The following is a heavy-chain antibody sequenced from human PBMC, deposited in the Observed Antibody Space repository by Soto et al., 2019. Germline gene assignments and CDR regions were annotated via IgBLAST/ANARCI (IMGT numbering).Heavy chain of an antibody. CDR2: ISYDGSNK. V-gene: IGHV3-30*18. Sequence: QVQLVESGGGVVQPGGSLRLSCAASGFTFSSYGMHWVRQAPGKGLEWVAVISYDGSNKYYADSVKGRFTISRDNSKNTLYLQMNSLRAEDTAVYYCAKAPGRSSWFQPYYFDYWGQGTLVTVSS. J-gene: IGHJ4*02. D-gene: IGHD6-13*01. CDR1: GFTFSSYG. CDR3: AKAPGRSSWFQPYYFDY.